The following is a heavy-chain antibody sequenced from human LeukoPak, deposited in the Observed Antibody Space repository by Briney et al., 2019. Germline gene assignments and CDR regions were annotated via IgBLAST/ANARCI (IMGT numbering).Heavy chain of an antibody. J-gene: IGHJ6*03. D-gene: IGHD1-1*01. V-gene: IGHV3-23*01. CDR3: AKQLMGYMDV. Sequence: PGRSLRLSCVASGFTFEDYAMHWVRQVPGKGLEWVSGINGSGGSTYYADSVKGRFTISRDNSKNTLYLQMNSLRAEDTAVYYCAKQLMGYMDVWGKGTTVTVSS. CDR2: INGSGGST. CDR1: GFTFEDYA.